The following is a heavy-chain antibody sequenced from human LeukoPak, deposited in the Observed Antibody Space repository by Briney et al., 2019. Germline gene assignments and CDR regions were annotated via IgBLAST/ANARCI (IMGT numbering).Heavy chain of an antibody. J-gene: IGHJ4*02. CDR3: TSNLYSSTSSCYTLDN. Sequence: NPGGSLRLSCAASGFTFSNGWMSWVRQAPGKGLDWVGRIKSKSERGTTDYAAPVKGRFTISRDGSTNTVYLHMNSLKTEDTAVYFCTSNLYSSTSSCYTLDNWGQGTLVAVSP. D-gene: IGHD2-2*02. CDR2: IKSKSERGTT. V-gene: IGHV3-15*01. CDR1: GFTFSNGW.